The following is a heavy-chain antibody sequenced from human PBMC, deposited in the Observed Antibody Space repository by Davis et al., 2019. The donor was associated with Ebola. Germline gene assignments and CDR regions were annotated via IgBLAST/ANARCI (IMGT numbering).Heavy chain of an antibody. CDR2: ISAYNGNT. CDR1: GYTFTSYG. D-gene: IGHD2-8*02. Sequence: ASVKVSCKASGYTFTSYGISWVRQAPGQGLEWMGWISAYNGNTNYAQKFQGRVTMTRNTSISTAYMELSSLRSEDTAVYYCARVVGCTGGVCYITYYFDYWGQGTLVTVSS. CDR3: ARVVGCTGGVCYITYYFDY. J-gene: IGHJ4*02. V-gene: IGHV1-18*01.